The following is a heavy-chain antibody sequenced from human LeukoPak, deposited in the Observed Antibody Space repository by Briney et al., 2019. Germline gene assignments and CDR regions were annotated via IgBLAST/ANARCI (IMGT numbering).Heavy chain of an antibody. CDR3: GRANQKYGSGRLYGMDV. J-gene: IGHJ6*02. CDR2: IYTSGST. D-gene: IGHD6-19*01. Sequence: SETLSLTCTVSGGSISSYYWSWIRQPAGKGLEWIGRIYTSGSTNYNPSLKSRVTMSVDTSKNQFSLMLSSVTAADTAVYYCGRANQKYGSGRLYGMDVWGQETTVTVSS. CDR1: GGSISSYY. V-gene: IGHV4-4*07.